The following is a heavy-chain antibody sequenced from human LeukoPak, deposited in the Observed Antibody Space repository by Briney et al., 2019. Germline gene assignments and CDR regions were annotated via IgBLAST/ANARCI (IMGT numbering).Heavy chain of an antibody. CDR1: GGSISSSSYY. CDR2: ISYSGST. V-gene: IGHV4-39*01. J-gene: IGHJ4*02. CDR3: ARVSASYPPDY. D-gene: IGHD3-10*01. Sequence: SETLSLTCTVSGGSISSSSYYWGWIRQPPGKGLEWIGSISYSGSTYYNPSLKSRVTISVDTSKNQFSLKLSSVTPEDTAVYYCARVSASYPPDYWGQGTLVTVSS.